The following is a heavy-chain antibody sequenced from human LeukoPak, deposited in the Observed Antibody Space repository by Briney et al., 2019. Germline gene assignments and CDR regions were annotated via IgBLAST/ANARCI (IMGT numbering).Heavy chain of an antibody. CDR3: ARARSSESYFVY. J-gene: IGHJ4*02. CDR1: GYTFTSYG. V-gene: IGHV1-18*01. D-gene: IGHD6-19*01. CDR2: ISAYSGNI. Sequence: ASVMVSCKASGYTFTSYGISWVRQAPGQGLEWMGWISAYSGNIKYAQKLQGRVSMTKDTSTSTAFMELRSLRSDDTAVYYCARARSSESYFVYWGQGTLVTVSS.